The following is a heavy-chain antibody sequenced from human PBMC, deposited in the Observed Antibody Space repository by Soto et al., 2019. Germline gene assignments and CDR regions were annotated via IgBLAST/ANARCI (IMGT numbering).Heavy chain of an antibody. Sequence: QPSWSPRLSCASSGVSLCSYAMSWVRQAPGKGLEWVSAISGSGGSTYYADSVKGRFTISRDNSKNTLYLQMNSLRAEDTAVYYCANGRYSGSLDYWGQGTLVTVSS. CDR3: ANGRYSGSLDY. D-gene: IGHD1-26*01. CDR2: ISGSGGST. J-gene: IGHJ4*02. CDR1: GVSLCSYA. V-gene: IGHV3-23*01.